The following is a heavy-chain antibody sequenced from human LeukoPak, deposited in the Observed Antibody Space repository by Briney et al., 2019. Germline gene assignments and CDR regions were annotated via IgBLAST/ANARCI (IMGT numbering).Heavy chain of an antibody. CDR1: GGSFSGYY. CDR3: LIAVAGTGAGY. CDR2: IYHSGST. D-gene: IGHD6-19*01. J-gene: IGHJ4*02. Sequence: SETLALTCAVYGGSFSGYYWSWIRQPPGKGLVWIGSIYHSGSTDYNPSLKSRVPISVDTSKNQFSLKLSSVTAADTAVYYCLIAVAGTGAGYWGQGTLVTVSS. V-gene: IGHV4-34*03.